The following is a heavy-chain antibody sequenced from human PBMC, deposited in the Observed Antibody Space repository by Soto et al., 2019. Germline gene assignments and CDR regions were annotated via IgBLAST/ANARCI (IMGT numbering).Heavy chain of an antibody. D-gene: IGHD3-22*01. CDR1: GGSVRSGSYY. CDR3: ARETYYSESTGYYLLDY. CDR2: IYSSGRT. Sequence: PSETLSLTCSVSGGSVRSGSYYWSWVRQPPGKGLEWIGFIYSSGRTNYTPSLKSRVTMSVDTSKNQFSLQLTSVTAADTAVYYCARETYYSESTGYYLLDYWGQGALVTVSS. V-gene: IGHV4-61*01. J-gene: IGHJ4*02.